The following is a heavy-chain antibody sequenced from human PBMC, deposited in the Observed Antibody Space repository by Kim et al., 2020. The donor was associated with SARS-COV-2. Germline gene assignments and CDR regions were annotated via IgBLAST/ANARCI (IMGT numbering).Heavy chain of an antibody. Sequence: GGSLRLSCVASGFTFSDYYISWIRQAPGKGLEWVSYISSSSSYTKYADSVKGRFTISGDNAKNSLYLQMNSLLAEDTAVYYCARVGYDYVWGSYRDYYYYYGMDVWGQGNTVTVSS. CDR1: GFTFSDYY. D-gene: IGHD3-16*02. V-gene: IGHV3-11*05. CDR3: ARVGYDYVWGSYRDYYYYYGMDV. J-gene: IGHJ6*02. CDR2: ISSSSSYT.